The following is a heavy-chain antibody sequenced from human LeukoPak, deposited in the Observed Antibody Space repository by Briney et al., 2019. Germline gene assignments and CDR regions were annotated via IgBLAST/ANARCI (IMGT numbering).Heavy chain of an antibody. Sequence: SETLSLTCTVSGGSISPYYWSWLRQPPGKELEWIAYIYYSGTTSYNPSLKSRVTISVDTSKNQFSLTLNSVTAADTAVYYCARGGNQLLFDYWGQGTLVTVSS. CDR3: ARGGNQLLFDY. CDR2: IYYSGTT. J-gene: IGHJ4*02. CDR1: GGSISPYY. V-gene: IGHV4-59*08. D-gene: IGHD2-2*01.